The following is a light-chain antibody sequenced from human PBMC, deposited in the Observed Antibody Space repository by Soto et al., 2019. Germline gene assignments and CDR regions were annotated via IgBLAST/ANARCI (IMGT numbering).Light chain of an antibody. J-gene: IGLJ1*01. CDR1: SNDVGGYNY. V-gene: IGLV2-8*01. CDR2: EVN. Sequence: QSALTQPPSASGSPGQSVTISCTGSSNDVGGYNYVSWYQQHPGKAPKLMIYEVNKRPSGVPDRFSGSKSGNTASLTVSGIQADDDDDYYCSSYADSNNAVFGTGTKVTVL. CDR3: SSYADSNNAV.